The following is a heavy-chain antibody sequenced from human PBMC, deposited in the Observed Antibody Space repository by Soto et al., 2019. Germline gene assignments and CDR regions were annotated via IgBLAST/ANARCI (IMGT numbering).Heavy chain of an antibody. J-gene: IGHJ5*02. CDR3: ARSVYCSGGSCYSTFDP. V-gene: IGHV1-69*04. D-gene: IGHD2-15*01. CDR1: GGTFSSYA. CDR2: IIPIFGIA. Sequence: GASVKVSCKASGGTFSSYAISWVRQAPGQGLEWMGRIIPIFGIANYAQKFQGRVTITADKSTSTAYMELSSLRSEDTAVYYCARSVYCSGGSCYSTFDPWGQGTLVTVSS.